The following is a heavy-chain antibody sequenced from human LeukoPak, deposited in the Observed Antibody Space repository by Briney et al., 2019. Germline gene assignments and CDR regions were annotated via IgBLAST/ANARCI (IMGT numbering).Heavy chain of an antibody. J-gene: IGHJ4*02. CDR1: GGSVSSGSYY. V-gene: IGHV4-61*01. CDR3: ARGGIAAANFDY. CDR2: IYYSGST. D-gene: IGHD6-13*01. Sequence: PSETLSLTCTVSGGSVSSGSYYWSWIRQPPGKGLEWIGYIYYSGSTNYNPSLKSRVTISVDTSKNQFSLKLSSVTAADTAVYYCARGGIAAANFDYWGQGTLVTVSS.